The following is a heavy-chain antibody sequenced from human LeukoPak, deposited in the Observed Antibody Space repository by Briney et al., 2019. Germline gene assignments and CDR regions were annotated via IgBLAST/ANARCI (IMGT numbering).Heavy chain of an antibody. V-gene: IGHV4-59*12. CDR1: GGSISSYY. D-gene: IGHD2-2*01. J-gene: IGHJ4*02. CDR3: ARDVSSSTPAFDY. CDR2: IYYSGST. Sequence: PSETLSLTCTVSGGSISSYYWSWIRQPPGKGLEWIGYIYYSGSTNYNPSLKSRVTMSVDTSKNQFSLKLSSVTAADTAVYYCARDVSSSTPAFDYWGQGTLVTVSS.